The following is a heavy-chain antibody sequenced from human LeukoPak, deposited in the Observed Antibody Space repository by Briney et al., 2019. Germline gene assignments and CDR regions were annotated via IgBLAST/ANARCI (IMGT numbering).Heavy chain of an antibody. CDR1: GGSMSPYH. CDR3: ARPGGYCTNGVCNDDY. V-gene: IGHV4-39*01. CDR2: IYYSGST. J-gene: IGHJ4*02. D-gene: IGHD2-8*01. Sequence: SETLSLTRTVSGGSMSPYHWGWIRQPPGKGLEWIGSIYYSGSTYYNPSLKSRVTISVDTSKNQFSLKLSSVTAADTAVYYCARPGGYCTNGVCNDDYWGQGTLVTVSS.